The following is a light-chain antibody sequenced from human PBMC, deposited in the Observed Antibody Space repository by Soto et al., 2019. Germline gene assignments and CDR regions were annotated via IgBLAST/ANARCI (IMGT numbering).Light chain of an antibody. CDR2: DAS. Sequence: DVQMTQSPSTLSASVGDRVTITCRASQSISSWLAWYQQKPGKAPKLLIFDASILEGGVPSRFSGSGSGTEFTLTISSLQPDDCATYYCQQYNSYSGGYTFGQGTKVDIK. CDR1: QSISSW. CDR3: QQYNSYSGGYT. J-gene: IGKJ2*01. V-gene: IGKV1-5*01.